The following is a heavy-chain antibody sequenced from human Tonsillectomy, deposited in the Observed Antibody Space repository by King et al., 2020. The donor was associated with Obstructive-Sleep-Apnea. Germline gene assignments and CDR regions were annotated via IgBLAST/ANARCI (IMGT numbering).Heavy chain of an antibody. J-gene: IGHJ5*02. Sequence: LQLQESGPGLVKPSETLSLTCTVSGGSISSSSYYWGWIRQPPGKGLEWIGSIYYSGSTYYNPSLKSRVTISVDTSKNQFSLKLSSVTAAATAVYYCARVGGRYCSGGSCWFDPWGQGTLVTVSS. CDR1: GGSISSSSYY. V-gene: IGHV4-39*07. CDR3: ARVGGRYCSGGSCWFDP. D-gene: IGHD2-15*01. CDR2: IYYSGST.